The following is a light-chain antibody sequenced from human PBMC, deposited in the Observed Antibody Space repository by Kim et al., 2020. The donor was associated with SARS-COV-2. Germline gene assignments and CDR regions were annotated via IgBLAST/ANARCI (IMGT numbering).Light chain of an antibody. CDR3: SSFAGSNTFGV. V-gene: IGLV2-8*01. CDR2: EVN. J-gene: IGLJ3*02. CDR1: NNCIGGYKY. Sequence: QAVTITSPGTNNCIGGYKYVSWYHQHPGEAPTLMIFEVNKRPSGGPDRFSGSKSGNTASLTVSGLQAEDGADYYCSSFAGSNTFGVFGGGTQLTVL.